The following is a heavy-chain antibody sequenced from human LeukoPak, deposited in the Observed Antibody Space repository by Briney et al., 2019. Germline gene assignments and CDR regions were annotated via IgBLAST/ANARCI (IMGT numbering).Heavy chain of an antibody. D-gene: IGHD2-15*01. V-gene: IGHV3-74*01. J-gene: IGHJ6*03. CDR2: IITDGSST. Sequence: VGSLRLSCAASGVTPSSYWMHWVCQAPGKGLGWGSRIITDGSSTGYADSVEGRFTISRDNAKSTLYLQMNSLRAADTAVYYCARAPGGSHYYYYYMDVWGKGTTVTVSS. CDR3: ARAPGGSHYYYYYMDV. CDR1: GVTPSSYW.